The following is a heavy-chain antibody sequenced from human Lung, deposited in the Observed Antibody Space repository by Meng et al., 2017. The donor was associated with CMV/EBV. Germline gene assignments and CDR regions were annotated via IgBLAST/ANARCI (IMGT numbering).Heavy chain of an antibody. D-gene: IGHD2-2*03. Sequence: ASXXVSCRASGYTFIDHHIHWVRQAPGQGLQWMGWINPNNGDTNYAQRFQGRVSMTMDTSKGTVYMELSRLTSDDTDIFYCARAVGSGAAGYWGRGTQVTVSS. J-gene: IGHJ4*02. CDR2: INPNNGDT. V-gene: IGHV1-2*02. CDR3: ARAVGSGAAGY. CDR1: GYTFIDHH.